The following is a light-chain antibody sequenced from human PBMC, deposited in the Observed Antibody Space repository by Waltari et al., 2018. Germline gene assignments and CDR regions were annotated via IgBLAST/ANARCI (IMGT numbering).Light chain of an antibody. Sequence: QSVLTQPPSASGTPGQRVTIPCSGSNTHVRANPVTWYHQLPGAAPEVLLSCNDQRPSGVPDRISGSKSGTSASLAISGLQSEDEAHYYCAAWDDSLRAVVFGGGTKVTVL. CDR3: AAWDDSLRAVV. CDR2: CND. CDR1: NTHVRANP. V-gene: IGLV1-44*01. J-gene: IGLJ2*01.